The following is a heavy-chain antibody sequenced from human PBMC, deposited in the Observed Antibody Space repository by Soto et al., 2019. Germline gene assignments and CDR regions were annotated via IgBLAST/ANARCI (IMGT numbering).Heavy chain of an antibody. CDR2: ISYDGSNK. D-gene: IGHD5-12*01. CDR3: ARVDGYNPFSCYFDY. CDR1: GFTFSSYA. Sequence: QVQLVESGGGVVQPGRSLRLSCAASGFTFSSYAMHWVRQAPGKGLEWVAVISYDGSNKYYADSVKGRFTISRDNSKNPLYLQMNSLRAEDTAVYYCARVDGYNPFSCYFDYWGQGTLVTVSS. V-gene: IGHV3-30-3*01. J-gene: IGHJ4*02.